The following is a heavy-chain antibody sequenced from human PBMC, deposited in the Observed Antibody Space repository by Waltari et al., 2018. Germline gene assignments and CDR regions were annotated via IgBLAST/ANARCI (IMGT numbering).Heavy chain of an antibody. Sequence: EVQLVESGGGLVQPGRSLRLSCTTSGFTFGDHALSWFRQAPEKGLEWVGCIRSKTYGGTADYAASVRGRFTVSRDDSKSIAYLEMYSLKTEDTAVYYCSRVSASGDGMDVWGQGTTVTVSS. CDR2: IRSKTYGGTA. V-gene: IGHV3-49*03. J-gene: IGHJ6*02. CDR3: SRVSASGDGMDV. D-gene: IGHD3-16*01. CDR1: GFTFGDHA.